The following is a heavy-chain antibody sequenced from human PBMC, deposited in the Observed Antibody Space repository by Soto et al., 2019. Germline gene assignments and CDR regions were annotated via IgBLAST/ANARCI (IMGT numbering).Heavy chain of an antibody. CDR3: ATTRYLGKWGNNCPGNSQFDP. CDR2: ISWNSANI. CDR1: GFTFDDYA. J-gene: IGHJ5*01. Sequence: HPGGSLRLSCTASGFTFDDYAMHWVRQGPGKGLEWVSGISWNSANIFYADSVKGRFTISRDNAKNSFSLQMNSLKPEDTALYHCATTRYLGKWGNNCPGNSQFDPWGQGTLVTVSS. D-gene: IGHD1-20*01. V-gene: IGHV3-9*01.